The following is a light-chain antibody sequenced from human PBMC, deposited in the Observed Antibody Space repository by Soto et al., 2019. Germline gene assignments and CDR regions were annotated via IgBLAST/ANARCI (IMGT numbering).Light chain of an antibody. CDR1: SGYSNYK. Sequence: QPVLTQLPSASASLGASVTLTCTLSSGYSNYKVDWYQQRPGKGPRFVMRVGTGGIVGSKGDGIPDRFSVLGSGLNRYLTIKNIQEEDESDYHCGADHGSGSNFFWVFGAGTKVTVL. CDR3: GADHGSGSNFFWV. J-gene: IGLJ3*02. CDR2: VGTGGIVG. V-gene: IGLV9-49*01.